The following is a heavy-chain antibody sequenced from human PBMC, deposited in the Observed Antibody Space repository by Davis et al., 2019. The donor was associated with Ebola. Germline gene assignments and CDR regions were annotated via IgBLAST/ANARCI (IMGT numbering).Heavy chain of an antibody. CDR2: MITSIGIA. J-gene: IGHJ4*02. V-gene: IGHV1-69*04. Sequence: AASVKVSCKASGGTFSSYAISWVRQARGQGLEWMGRMITSIGIANYAQKFQGRVTITAAKSTSTAYMEVRSLRSDDTAVYYCARVPLLGSGWDYYFDYWGQGTLVTVSS. D-gene: IGHD6-19*01. CDR3: ARVPLLGSGWDYYFDY. CDR1: GGTFSSYA.